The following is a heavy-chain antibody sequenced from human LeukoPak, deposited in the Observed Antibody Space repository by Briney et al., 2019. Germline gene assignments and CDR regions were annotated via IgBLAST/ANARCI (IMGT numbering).Heavy chain of an antibody. D-gene: IGHD5-12*01. Sequence: GGSLRLSCAASGFTFSSYGMHWVRQAPGKGLEWVAVIWYDGSNKYYADSVKGRFTISRDNSKNTLYLQMNSLRAEDTAVYYCARVQYSLYHSSYYFDYWGQGTLVTVSS. CDR1: GFTFSSYG. J-gene: IGHJ4*02. CDR2: IWYDGSNK. V-gene: IGHV3-33*01. CDR3: ARVQYSLYHSSYYFDY.